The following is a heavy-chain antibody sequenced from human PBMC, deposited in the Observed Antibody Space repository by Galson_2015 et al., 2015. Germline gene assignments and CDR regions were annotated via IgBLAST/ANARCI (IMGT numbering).Heavy chain of an antibody. V-gene: IGHV4-34*01. CDR1: GGSISGYY. J-gene: IGHJ2*01. CDR2: INHSGAT. CDR3: ARGNSGSYSGWYFDL. D-gene: IGHD1-26*01. Sequence: LTCAVYGGSISGYYWSWVRQPPGKGLEWIGEINHSGATNYNPSLKSRVTMSVDPSSNQFSLKLSSVTAADTTVYYCARGNSGSYSGWYFDLWGRGTLVTVSS.